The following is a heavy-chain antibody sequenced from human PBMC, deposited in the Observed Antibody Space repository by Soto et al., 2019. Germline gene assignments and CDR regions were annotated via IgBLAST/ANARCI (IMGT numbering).Heavy chain of an antibody. V-gene: IGHV4-39*07. CDR1: GGSISSSSYF. Sequence: SETLSLTCTVSGGSISSSSYFWGWIRQPPGKGLEWIGSIYYSGSTYYNPSLKSRVTVSVDTSKNQFSLKLSSVTAADTAVYYCARDRSYGSGRSDQGHYYGMDVWGHGTTVTVS. CDR2: IYYSGST. D-gene: IGHD3-10*01. CDR3: ARDRSYGSGRSDQGHYYGMDV. J-gene: IGHJ6*02.